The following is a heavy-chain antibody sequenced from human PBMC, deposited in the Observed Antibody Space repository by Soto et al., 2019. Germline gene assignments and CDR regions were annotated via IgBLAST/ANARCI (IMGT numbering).Heavy chain of an antibody. CDR3: ARQVTIFGVGHGMDV. V-gene: IGHV5-51*01. Sequence: GESLKISCKGSGYSFTSYWIGWVRQMPGKGLEWMGIIYPGDSDTRYRPSFQGRVTNSADKSISTAYLQWSSLKALDTAMYYCARQVTIFGVGHGMDVWGQGTTVTVSS. CDR2: IYPGDSDT. D-gene: IGHD3-3*01. CDR1: GYSFTSYW. J-gene: IGHJ6*02.